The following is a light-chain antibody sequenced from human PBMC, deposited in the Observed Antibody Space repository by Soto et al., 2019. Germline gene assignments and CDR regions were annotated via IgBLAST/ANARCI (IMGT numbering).Light chain of an antibody. J-gene: IGKJ2*01. V-gene: IGKV3-15*01. CDR1: QDLHID. CDR2: GVS. Sequence: ETLMTQSPATLSVSPGETVTLSCRSSQDLHIDLAWYHQKPGQAPTLLIYGVSARAPGVPARFSGAGSGTEFTLTIRSLQSADFGVYYCQQYARWPRTFGQGTTVDIK. CDR3: QQYARWPRT.